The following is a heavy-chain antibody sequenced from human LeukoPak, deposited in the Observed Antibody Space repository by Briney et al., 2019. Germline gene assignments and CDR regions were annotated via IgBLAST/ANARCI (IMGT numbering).Heavy chain of an antibody. D-gene: IGHD2-2*01. CDR3: ARELTCSSTSCYGRWFDP. V-gene: IGHV3-23*01. CDR1: GFTFSSYA. Sequence: PGGSLRLSCAASGFTFSSYAMSWVRQAPGKGLEWVSAISGSGGSTYYADSVKGRFTISRDNSKNTLYLQMNSLRAEDTAVYYCARELTCSSTSCYGRWFDPWGQGTLVTVSS. J-gene: IGHJ5*02. CDR2: ISGSGGST.